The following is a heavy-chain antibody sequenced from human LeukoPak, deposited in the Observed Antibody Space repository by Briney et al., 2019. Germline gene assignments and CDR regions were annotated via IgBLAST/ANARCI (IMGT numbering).Heavy chain of an antibody. D-gene: IGHD1-14*01. V-gene: IGHV3-23*01. CDR2: LSGENALI. Sequence: PGGSLRLSCAASGFTFSNYAMIWVRKAPGKGLECISTLSGENALIYYADSVKGRFTISSDNYKNTPYLQMSNVRPEAPARYYCARNEAGYHYYTGFWGEGTPVTVSS. CDR3: ARNEAGYHYYTGF. J-gene: IGHJ6*03. CDR1: GFTFSNYA.